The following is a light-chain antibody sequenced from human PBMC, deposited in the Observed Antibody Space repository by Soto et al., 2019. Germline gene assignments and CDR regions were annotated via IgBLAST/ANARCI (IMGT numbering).Light chain of an antibody. V-gene: IGKV3D-15*01. CDR2: GAS. CDR3: HNYKNFPPYT. Sequence: DIVMTQSPATLSVSPGETATLSCRASQTIGSDLAWYQQKPGQTPRLLIFGASNRATGIPARFSGSGSGTDFTLTISSLQSEDFAVYYCHNYKNFPPYTFGKGTKLEIK. J-gene: IGKJ2*01. CDR1: QTIGSD.